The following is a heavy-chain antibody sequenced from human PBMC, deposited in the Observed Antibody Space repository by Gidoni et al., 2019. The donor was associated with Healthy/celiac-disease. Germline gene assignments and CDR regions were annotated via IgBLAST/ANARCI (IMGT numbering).Heavy chain of an antibody. CDR3: TTESGYDSYFDY. Sequence: IKSKTDGGTTDYAAPVKGRFTISRDDSKNTLYLQMNSLKTEDTAVYYCTTESGYDSYFDYWGQGTLVTVSS. CDR2: IKSKTDGGTT. J-gene: IGHJ4*02. D-gene: IGHD5-12*01. V-gene: IGHV3-15*01.